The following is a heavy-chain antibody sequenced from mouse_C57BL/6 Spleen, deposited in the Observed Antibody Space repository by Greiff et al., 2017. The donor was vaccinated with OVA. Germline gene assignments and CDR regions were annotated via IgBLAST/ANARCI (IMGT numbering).Heavy chain of an antibody. J-gene: IGHJ4*01. CDR2: IYPSDSET. CDR3: ARTRYAMDY. Sequence: QVQLQQPGAELVRPGSSVKLSCKASGYTFTSYWMDWVKQRPGQGLEWIGNIYPSDSETHYNQKFKDKATLTVDKSSSTAYMQLSSLTSEDSAVYYCARTRYAMDYCGQGTSVTVSS. CDR1: GYTFTSYW. V-gene: IGHV1-61*01.